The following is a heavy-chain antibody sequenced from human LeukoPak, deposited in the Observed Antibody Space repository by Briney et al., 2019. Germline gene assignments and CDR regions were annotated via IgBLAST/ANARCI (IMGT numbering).Heavy chain of an antibody. CDR2: IYGGGNI. J-gene: IGHJ4*02. CDR1: GFTVSSNY. Sequence: GGFLRLSCAASGFTVSSNYMNWVRQAPGKGLEWVSVIYGGGNIYYADSVKGRFTISRDNSKNALYLQMNSLRAEDTAVYYCARGAGYNYPYYFDYRGQGTLVTVSS. V-gene: IGHV3-53*01. D-gene: IGHD5-24*01. CDR3: ARGAGYNYPYYFDY.